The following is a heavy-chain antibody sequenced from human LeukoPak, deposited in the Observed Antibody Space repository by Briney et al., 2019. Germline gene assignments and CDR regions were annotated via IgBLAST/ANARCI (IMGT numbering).Heavy chain of an antibody. CDR1: GFTFTSYY. J-gene: IGHJ4*02. CDR2: ISSSSTYI. D-gene: IGHD1-26*01. V-gene: IGHV3-21*01. Sequence: GGSLRLSCAASGFTFTSYYMNWFRQAPGEGLEWVSSISSSSTYINYADSVKGRFTISRDNSKKSLYLQMNSLRADDTAVYYCARVEYSGTYFLFDHWGQGTLVIVSS. CDR3: ARVEYSGTYFLFDH.